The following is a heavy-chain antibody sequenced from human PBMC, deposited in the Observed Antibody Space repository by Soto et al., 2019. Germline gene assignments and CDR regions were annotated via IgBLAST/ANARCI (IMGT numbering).Heavy chain of an antibody. CDR3: ARGARATIFGVVIIGDYYYYGMDV. D-gene: IGHD3-3*01. Sequence: PSEPLSLTCAVYGGYFSGYYWSWIRQTPGKGLEWIGEINHSGSTNYNPSLKSRVTISVDTSKNQFSLKLSSVTAADTAVYYCARGARATIFGVVIIGDYYYYGMDVWGQGTTVTVSS. V-gene: IGHV4-34*01. J-gene: IGHJ6*02. CDR1: GGYFSGYY. CDR2: INHSGST.